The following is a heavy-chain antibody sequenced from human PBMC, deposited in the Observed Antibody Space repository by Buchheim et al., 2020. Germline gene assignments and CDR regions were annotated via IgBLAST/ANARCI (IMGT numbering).Heavy chain of an antibody. CDR1: GGTFSSYA. CDR3: ARVGVDTARGGYGMDV. D-gene: IGHD5-18*01. CDR2: IIPILGIA. J-gene: IGHJ6*02. Sequence: QVQLVQSGAEVKKPGSSVKVSCKASGGTFSSYAISWVRQAPGQGLEWMGRIIPILGIANYAQKFQGRVTITAGKSTSTAYMELSSLRSEDTAVYYCARVGVDTARGGYGMDVWGQGTT. V-gene: IGHV1-69*04.